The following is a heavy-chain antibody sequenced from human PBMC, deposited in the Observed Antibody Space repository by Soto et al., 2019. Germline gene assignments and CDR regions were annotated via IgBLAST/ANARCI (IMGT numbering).Heavy chain of an antibody. CDR1: GFPFSTTD. D-gene: IGHD3-10*01. V-gene: IGHV3-23*01. J-gene: IGHJ5*02. Sequence: GGSLRLSCAASGFPFSTTDMSLVRQAPGKGLEWVSTIGGSGETTYYADSVKGRFTISRDNSKNTLYLQMNSLRADDTALYYCAKNSGWFNTWGQGALVTVSS. CDR2: IGGSGETT. CDR3: AKNSGWFNT.